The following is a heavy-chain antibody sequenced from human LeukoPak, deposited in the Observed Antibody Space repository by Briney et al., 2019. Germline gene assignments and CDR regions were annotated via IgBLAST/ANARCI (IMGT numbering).Heavy chain of an antibody. J-gene: IGHJ4*02. CDR2: IYYSEST. CDR3: ARQRCLGSSCHFDY. D-gene: IGHD6-13*01. V-gene: IGHV4-59*08. CDR1: GGSISNYY. Sequence: SETLSLTCTVSGGSISNYYWSWIRQPPGKGLEWMGFIYYSESTNNNFSLKSRVTISLDTSKNQFSLKLSSVTAADTAVYYCARQRCLGSSCHFDYWGQGTLVTVSS.